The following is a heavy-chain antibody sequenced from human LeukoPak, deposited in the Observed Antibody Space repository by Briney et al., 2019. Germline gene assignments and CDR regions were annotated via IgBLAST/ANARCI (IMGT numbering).Heavy chain of an antibody. V-gene: IGHV3-21*01. CDR1: GFTFSSYS. CDR3: ARHRAYSSSSPFDY. J-gene: IGHJ4*02. CDR2: ISSSSSYI. D-gene: IGHD6-6*01. Sequence: GGSLRLSCAASGFTFSSYSMDWVRQAPGKGLEWVSSISSSSSYIYYADSVKGRFTISRDNAKNSLYLQMNSLRAEDTAVYYCARHRAYSSSSPFDYWGQGTLVTVSS.